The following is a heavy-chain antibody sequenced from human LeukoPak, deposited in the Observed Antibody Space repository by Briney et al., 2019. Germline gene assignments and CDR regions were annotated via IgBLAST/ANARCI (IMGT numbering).Heavy chain of an antibody. CDR2: TYYGSKWSN. CDR1: GDSVSSNGVA. V-gene: IGHV6-1*01. CDR3: TRGRNSAFDY. Sequence: SQTLSLTCVISGDSVSSNGVAWNWVRQSPSRCLEWLGRTYYGSKWSNDYALSVKSRITINPDTSKNQFSLQLNSVTPEDTAVYYCTRGRNSAFDYWGQGTLVTVSS. D-gene: IGHD1-14*01. J-gene: IGHJ4*02.